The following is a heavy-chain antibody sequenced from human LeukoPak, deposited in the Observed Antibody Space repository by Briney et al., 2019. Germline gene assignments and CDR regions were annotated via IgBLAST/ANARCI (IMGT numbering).Heavy chain of an antibody. CDR3: ASPRVAVTSFHAFDI. J-gene: IGHJ3*02. Sequence: ASVKVSCKASGYTFTSYGISWVRQAPGQGLEWMGGIIPIFGTANYAQKFQGRVTITADESTSTAYMELSSLRSEDTAVYYCASPRVAVTSFHAFDIWGQGTMVTVSS. V-gene: IGHV1-69*13. CDR1: GYTFTSYG. D-gene: IGHD4-17*01. CDR2: IIPIFGTA.